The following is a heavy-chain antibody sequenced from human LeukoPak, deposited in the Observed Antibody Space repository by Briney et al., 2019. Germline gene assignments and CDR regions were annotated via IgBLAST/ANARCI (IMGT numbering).Heavy chain of an antibody. V-gene: IGHV3-48*01. CDR1: GFTFSSYT. J-gene: IGHJ5*02. CDR2: ISSSSSTT. CDR3: VRSDWFDP. Sequence: GGSLRLSCTASGFTFSSYTMNWVRQAPGKGLEWVSDISSSSSTTHCADSVKGRFTISRDNAKNSLYLQMNSLRAEDTAVYYCVRSDWFDPWGQGTLVTVSS.